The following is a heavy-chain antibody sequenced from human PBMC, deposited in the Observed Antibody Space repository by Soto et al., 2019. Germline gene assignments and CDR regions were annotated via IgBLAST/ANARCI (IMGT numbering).Heavy chain of an antibody. CDR1: GGSFSGYY. CDR2: INHSGST. J-gene: IGHJ4*02. CDR3: ARGRRTAVTIDY. V-gene: IGHV4-34*01. D-gene: IGHD4-17*01. Sequence: SETLSLTCAVYGGSFSGYYWSWIRQPPGKGLEWIGEINHSGSTNYNPSLKSRVTISVDTSRNQFSLKLSSVTAADTAVYYCARGRRTAVTIDYWGQGTMVTVSS.